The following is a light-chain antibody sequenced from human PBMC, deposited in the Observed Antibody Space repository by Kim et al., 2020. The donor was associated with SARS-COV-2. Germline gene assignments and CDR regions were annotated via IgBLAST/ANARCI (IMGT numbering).Light chain of an antibody. CDR2: GAS. V-gene: IGKV3-15*01. CDR3: QQYNNWPPLT. Sequence: SAGKGATLSCRASQSVGRNLAWYQQTPGQAPRLVIYGASTRATGVPARFSGSGYGTEFTLTISSLQSEDFAVYYCQQYNNWPPLTFGPGTKVDIK. CDR1: QSVGRN. J-gene: IGKJ3*01.